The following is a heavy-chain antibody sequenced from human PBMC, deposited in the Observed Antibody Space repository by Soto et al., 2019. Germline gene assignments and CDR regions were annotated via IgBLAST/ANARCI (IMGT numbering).Heavy chain of an antibody. Sequence: QEQLVQSGAEVRKPGSSVKVSCKDSGGLFSSYAISWVRQAPGQGLEWMGGIIPVFGTAYYAQKFQGRVTITADESTNTAYMELSSLRSEDTAMYYCARGGSGYVWFNEFWGQGSLVTVSS. CDR1: GGLFSSYA. J-gene: IGHJ4*02. V-gene: IGHV1-69*01. CDR2: IIPVFGTA. CDR3: ARGGSGYVWFNEF. D-gene: IGHD3-22*01.